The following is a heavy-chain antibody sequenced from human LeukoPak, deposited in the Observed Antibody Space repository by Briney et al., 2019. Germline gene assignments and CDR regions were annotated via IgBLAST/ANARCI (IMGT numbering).Heavy chain of an antibody. CDR1: GFMFSSYG. CDR3: AKGYYGSGSHGWFDY. J-gene: IGHJ4*02. D-gene: IGHD3-10*01. CDR2: IQYDGSKE. Sequence: GGSLRLSCAASGFMFSSYGMHWVRQAPGKGLEWVAFIQYDGSKEYYADSVKGRFTISRDNSKNTLFLHMNSLRAEDTAVYSCAKGYYGSGSHGWFDYWGQGTLVTVSS. V-gene: IGHV3-30*02.